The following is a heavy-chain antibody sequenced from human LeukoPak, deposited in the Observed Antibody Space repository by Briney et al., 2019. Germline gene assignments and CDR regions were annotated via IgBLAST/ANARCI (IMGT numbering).Heavy chain of an antibody. CDR3: AKVHDSSGYYYYFDY. J-gene: IGHJ4*02. Sequence: GGSLRLSCAASGFTFNKYGMHWVRQAPGKGLEWVAFIQSDGRNKYYADSLKGQFTISRDNSKNTLYLQTNSLRAEDTAVYYCAKVHDSSGYYYYFDYWGQGTPVTVSS. CDR2: IQSDGRNK. CDR1: GFTFNKYG. D-gene: IGHD3-22*01. V-gene: IGHV3-30*02.